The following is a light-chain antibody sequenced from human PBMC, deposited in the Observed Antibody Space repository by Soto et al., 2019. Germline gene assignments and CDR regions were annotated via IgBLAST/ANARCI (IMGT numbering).Light chain of an antibody. V-gene: IGKV1-5*01. CDR2: DAS. CDR3: QQYNSYSRYT. Sequence: DIQMTQSPSTLSASVGDRGTITCRASQSIRTWLAWYKQKPGKAPKLLIYDASSLESGVPSRFSGSGSGTEFTLTISSLQPDDFATYYCQQYNSYSRYTFGQGTKLEI. J-gene: IGKJ2*01. CDR1: QSIRTW.